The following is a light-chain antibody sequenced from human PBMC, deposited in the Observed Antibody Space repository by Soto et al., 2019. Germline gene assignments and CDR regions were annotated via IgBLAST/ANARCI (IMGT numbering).Light chain of an antibody. CDR3: SSYISSSTYV. Sequence: QSALTQPASVSGSPGQSITISCTGTSSDIGRYNYVSWYQQYPGKAPKFMIYDVSNRPSGVSNRFSGSKSGNTASLTISGLQAEXEADYYCSSYISSSTYVFGTGTKLTVL. J-gene: IGLJ1*01. CDR1: SSDIGRYNY. V-gene: IGLV2-14*01. CDR2: DVS.